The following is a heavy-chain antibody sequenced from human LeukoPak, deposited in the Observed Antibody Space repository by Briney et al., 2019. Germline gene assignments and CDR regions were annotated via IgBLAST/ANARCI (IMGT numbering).Heavy chain of an antibody. D-gene: IGHD3-22*01. CDR3: ARNYYDSSGYQSWFDP. V-gene: IGHV2-70*04. CDR2: IDWDDDK. J-gene: IGHJ5*02. CDR1: GFSLSTSGMR. Sequence: SGPALVKPTQTLTLTCTFSGFSLSTSGMRVSWIRQPPGKALEWLARIDWDDDKFYSTSLKTRLTISKDTSKNQVALTMTNMDPVDTATYYCARNYYDSSGYQSWFDPWGQGTLVTVSS.